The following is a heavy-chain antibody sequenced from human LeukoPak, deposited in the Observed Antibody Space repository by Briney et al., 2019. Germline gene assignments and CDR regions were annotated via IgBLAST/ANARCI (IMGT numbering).Heavy chain of an antibody. CDR2: INPNSGGT. D-gene: IGHD3-10*01. CDR1: GYTFTGYY. V-gene: IGHV1-2*02. CDR3: ARDYYGSVPPGGPSAPDYYYYYMDV. J-gene: IGHJ6*03. Sequence: GASVNVSCKASGYTFTGYYMHWVRQAPGQGLEWMGWINPNSGGTNYAQKFQGRVTMTRDTSISTAYMELSRLRSDDTAVYYCARDYYGSVPPGGPSAPDYYYYYMDVWGKGTTVTVSS.